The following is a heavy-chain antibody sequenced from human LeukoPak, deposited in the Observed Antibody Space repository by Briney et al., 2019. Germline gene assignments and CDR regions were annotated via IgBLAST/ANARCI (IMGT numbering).Heavy chain of an antibody. Sequence: GGSLRLSCAATGFTFSSFEMNWVRQAPGKGLEWVSHITSGGSSIYYADSVKGRFTLSRDDAKNSLYLQMNSLRAEDTAIYYCARDKYNWNSPDPFFYYSGLDVWGQGTTVTVSS. J-gene: IGHJ6*02. CDR3: ARDKYNWNSPDPFFYYSGLDV. D-gene: IGHD1-1*01. CDR2: ITSGGSSI. CDR1: GFTFSSFE. V-gene: IGHV3-48*03.